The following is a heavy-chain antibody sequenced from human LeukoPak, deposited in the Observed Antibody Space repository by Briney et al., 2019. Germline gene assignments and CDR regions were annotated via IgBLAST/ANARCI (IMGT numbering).Heavy chain of an antibody. CDR1: GGSISSYY. CDR3: ARHGGGGESYPRVFDY. J-gene: IGHJ4*02. Sequence: SETLSLTCTVSGGSISSYYWSWIRQPPGKGLEWIGYIYTSGSTNYNPSLNSRVTISVDTSKNQFSLKLSSMTAADTAVYYCARHGGGGESYPRVFDYWGRGNLVTASS. D-gene: IGHD1-26*01. V-gene: IGHV4-4*09. CDR2: IYTSGST.